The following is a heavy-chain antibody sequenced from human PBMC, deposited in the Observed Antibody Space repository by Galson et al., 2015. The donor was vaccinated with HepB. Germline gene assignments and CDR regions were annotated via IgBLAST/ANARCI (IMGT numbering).Heavy chain of an antibody. CDR1: GGSISSYY. Sequence: SETLSLTCTVSGGSISSYYWNWVRQPPGKGLEWIGYIYYSGTTHYNPSLKSRLTMSLDTSKNQFSLRLSSVTAADTAVYYCARHSEGMDVWGQGTTVTVSS. V-gene: IGHV4-59*08. CDR3: ARHSEGMDV. CDR2: IYYSGTT. J-gene: IGHJ6*02.